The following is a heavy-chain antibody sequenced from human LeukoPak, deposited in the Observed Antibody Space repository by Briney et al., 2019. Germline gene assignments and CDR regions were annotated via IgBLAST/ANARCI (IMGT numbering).Heavy chain of an antibody. J-gene: IGHJ5*02. Sequence: GRSLTLSCAASGFTFSSYGMHWVRQAPGKGLEWVAVIWYDGSNKYYAGSVKGRFTISRDNSKHTLYLQTNSLRAEDTAVYYCAKDSSGNYCSSTSCPLRFDPWGQGTLVTVSS. CDR2: IWYDGSNK. D-gene: IGHD2-2*01. V-gene: IGHV3-33*06. CDR3: AKDSSGNYCSSTSCPLRFDP. CDR1: GFTFSSYG.